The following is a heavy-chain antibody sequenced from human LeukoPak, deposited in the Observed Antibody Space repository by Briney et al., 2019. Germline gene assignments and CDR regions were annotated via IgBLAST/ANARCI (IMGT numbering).Heavy chain of an antibody. CDR1: GFTFSSYG. CDR3: ARENNDYGDLNNFEY. D-gene: IGHD4-17*01. Sequence: GRSLRLSCAASGFTFSSYGMHWVRQAPGKGLGGVAVISYDGSNKYYADSVKGRFTISRDNSKNTLYLQMNSLRAEDTAVYYCARENNDYGDLNNFEYWGQGTLVTVSS. J-gene: IGHJ4*02. CDR2: ISYDGSNK. V-gene: IGHV3-30*19.